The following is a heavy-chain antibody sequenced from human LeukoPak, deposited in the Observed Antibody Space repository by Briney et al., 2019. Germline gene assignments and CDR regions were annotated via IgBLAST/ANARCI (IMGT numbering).Heavy chain of an antibody. Sequence: PSETLSRTCAVSGGSISSGGYSWSWIRQPPGKGLEWIGYIYHSGSTYYNPSLKSRVTISVDRSKNQFSLKLSSVTAADTAVYYCARVSPTGYDFWSGYPGRFDPWGQGTLVTVSS. V-gene: IGHV4-30-2*01. CDR1: GGSISSGGYS. CDR3: ARVSPTGYDFWSGYPGRFDP. D-gene: IGHD3-3*01. CDR2: IYHSGST. J-gene: IGHJ5*02.